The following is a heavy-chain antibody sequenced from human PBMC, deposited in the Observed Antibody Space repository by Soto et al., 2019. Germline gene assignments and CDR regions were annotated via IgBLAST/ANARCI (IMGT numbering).Heavy chain of an antibody. Sequence: QLQLQESGPGLVKPSETLSLTCTVSGDSISNSIYYWGWIRQTPGEGLEWIGIYHYLDDTYYNPSLKSRVTISVDTSKNRFSLKLSSVTAADTAVYYCARHRTVPRSSVSDYWGQGTLVTVSS. V-gene: IGHV4-39*01. CDR1: GDSISNSIYY. D-gene: IGHD6-13*01. CDR3: ARHRTVPRSSVSDY. CDR2: YHYLDDT. J-gene: IGHJ4*02.